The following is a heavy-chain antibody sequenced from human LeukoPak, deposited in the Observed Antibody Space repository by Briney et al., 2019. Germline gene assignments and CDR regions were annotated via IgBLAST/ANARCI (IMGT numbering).Heavy chain of an antibody. J-gene: IGHJ4*02. D-gene: IGHD5-24*01. V-gene: IGHV1-8*01. CDR1: GYTFTNYD. CDR2: MNPNSANT. CDR3: ARRNKDDSNFRLVDY. Sequence: ASVKVSCKASGYTFTNYDINWVRQTTGQGLEWMGWMNPNSANTGYAQKLQGRVTMTRNTSISTAYMELSSLRSEDTAVYYCARRNKDDSNFRLVDYWGQGTLVTVSS.